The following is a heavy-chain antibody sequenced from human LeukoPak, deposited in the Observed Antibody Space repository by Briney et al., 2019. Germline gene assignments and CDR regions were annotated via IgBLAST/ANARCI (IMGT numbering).Heavy chain of an antibody. Sequence: ASVKVSCKASGCTFSGYYMHWVRQAPGQGLEWMGWINPNSGGTNYAQKFQGRVTVTRDTSITTGYMELSRLRYDDTAVYYCARVPPFSTGLYYFDYWGQGTLVSVSS. V-gene: IGHV1-2*02. CDR3: ARVPPFSTGLYYFDY. D-gene: IGHD6-19*01. CDR2: INPNSGGT. CDR1: GCTFSGYY. J-gene: IGHJ4*02.